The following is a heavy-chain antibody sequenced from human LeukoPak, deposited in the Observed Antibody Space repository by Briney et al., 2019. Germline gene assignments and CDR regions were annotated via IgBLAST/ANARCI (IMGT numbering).Heavy chain of an antibody. J-gene: IGHJ4*02. Sequence: GGSLRLSCEASGFTFGTYAIHWVRQVPGEGLEWVAIITHNGGTQYYADSVKGRFTISRDNSQSTVFLQMNSLRPEDTAVYYCARDAQSGAFSDFDYWGQGTLVTVSS. CDR3: ARDAQSGAFSDFDY. V-gene: IGHV3-30-3*01. CDR2: ITHNGGTQ. CDR1: GFTFGTYA. D-gene: IGHD1-26*01.